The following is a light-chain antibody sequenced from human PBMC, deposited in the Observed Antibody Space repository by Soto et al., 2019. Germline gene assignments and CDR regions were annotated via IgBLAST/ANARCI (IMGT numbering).Light chain of an antibody. Sequence: QSVLTQPPSVSGAPGQRVTISCTGSSSNTGAGNDVHWYQPLQGTAPKLLNIGTSNRPLGVPDRSSGSKSGTSASLAITGLQAEDEADYYCQSYDSSLDVVFGGGTKLTVL. V-gene: IGLV1-40*01. CDR3: QSYDSSLDVV. CDR2: GTS. J-gene: IGLJ2*01. CDR1: SSNTGAGND.